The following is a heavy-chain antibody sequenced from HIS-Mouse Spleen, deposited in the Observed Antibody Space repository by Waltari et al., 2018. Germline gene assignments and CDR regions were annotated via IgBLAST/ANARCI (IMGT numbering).Heavy chain of an antibody. CDR1: GGTFSSYA. V-gene: IGHV1-69*04. CDR3: ARHPEIAAAVGAFDI. J-gene: IGHJ3*02. CDR2: IIPILGIA. D-gene: IGHD6-13*01. Sequence: QVQLVQSGAEVKKPGSSVNVSCKASGGTFSSYAISWARQAPGQGLEWMGRIIPILGIANYAQKFQGRVTITADKSTSTAYMELSSLRSEDTAVYYCARHPEIAAAVGAFDIWGQGTMVTVSS.